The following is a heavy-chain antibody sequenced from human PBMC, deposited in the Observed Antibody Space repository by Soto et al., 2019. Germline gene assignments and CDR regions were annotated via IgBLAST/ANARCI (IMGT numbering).Heavy chain of an antibody. D-gene: IGHD2-21*01. CDR1: GFTFSSYA. Sequence: GGSLRLSCAASGFTFSSYAMSWVRQAPGKGLEWVSAISGSGGSTYYADSVKGRFTISRDNSKNTLYLQMNSLRAEDTAVYYCAKVDMLWWQRPYFDYWGQGTLVTVSS. CDR2: ISGSGGST. CDR3: AKVDMLWWQRPYFDY. V-gene: IGHV3-23*01. J-gene: IGHJ4*02.